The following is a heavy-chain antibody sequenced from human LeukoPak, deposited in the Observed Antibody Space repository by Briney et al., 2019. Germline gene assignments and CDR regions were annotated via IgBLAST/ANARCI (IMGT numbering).Heavy chain of an antibody. CDR2: VGTEKGNT. J-gene: IGHJ4*02. CDR1: GYTFINYG. D-gene: IGHD1-1*01. Sequence: ASVKVSCKASGYTFINYGISWVRQAPGQGLEWMGWVGTEKGNTNYEQNFQGRVTMTTDASTSTAYMELRSLTSDDTAVYYCVRDRDWNLDYWGQGTLVTVSS. V-gene: IGHV1-18*01. CDR3: VRDRDWNLDY.